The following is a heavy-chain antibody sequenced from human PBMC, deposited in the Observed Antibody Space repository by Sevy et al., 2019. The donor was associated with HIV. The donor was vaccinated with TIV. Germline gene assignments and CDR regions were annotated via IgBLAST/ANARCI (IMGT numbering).Heavy chain of an antibody. CDR3: ARGPDYYDSSGYYYQ. CDR2: INSISTYI. D-gene: IGHD3-22*01. J-gene: IGHJ4*02. Sequence: GGSLRLSCAASGFTFSSYSMHWVRQAPGKGLEWVSSINSISTYIYYADSVKGRFTISRDNAKNSLYLQMNCLRAEDTAVYYCARGPDYYDSSGYYYQWGQGTLVTVSS. CDR1: GFTFSSYS. V-gene: IGHV3-21*01.